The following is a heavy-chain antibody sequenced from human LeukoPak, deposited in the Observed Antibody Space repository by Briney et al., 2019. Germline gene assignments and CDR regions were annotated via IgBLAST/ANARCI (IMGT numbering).Heavy chain of an antibody. CDR3: ATWAFYHNLDV. D-gene: IGHD2/OR15-2a*01. Sequence: GGALRLSCAASGFTIAPYPMYGVRKGPGGGLEGVSVIKADGSGTFYADSVRGRFTTSRDNSKNSLYLQMNSLTSEDTALYYCATWAFYHNLDVWGQGTTVIVSS. J-gene: IGHJ6*02. V-gene: IGHV3-43*01. CDR2: IKADGSGT. CDR1: GFTIAPYP.